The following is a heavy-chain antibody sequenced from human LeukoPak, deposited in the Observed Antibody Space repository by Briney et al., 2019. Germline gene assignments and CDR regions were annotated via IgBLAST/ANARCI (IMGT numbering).Heavy chain of an antibody. Sequence: SETLSLTCTVSGGSISSGSYYWSWIRQPAGKGLEWIGRTHASGSINYNPSLKSRVSISVDTSKNQFSLNLSSVTAADTAVYYCAREFRKGLDWFDPWGQGTLVTVSS. CDR1: GGSISSGSYY. J-gene: IGHJ5*02. V-gene: IGHV4-61*02. CDR3: AREFRKGLDWFDP. CDR2: THASGSI.